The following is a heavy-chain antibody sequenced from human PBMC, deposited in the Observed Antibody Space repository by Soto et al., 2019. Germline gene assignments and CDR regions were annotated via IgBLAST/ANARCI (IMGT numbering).Heavy chain of an antibody. CDR2: IYYSGST. J-gene: IGHJ4*02. V-gene: IGHV4-30-4*01. Sequence: SETLSLTCTVSGGSISSDDYYWSWIRQPPGKGLEWIGYIYYSGSTYYNPSLKSRVTKSIDTSKNQFSLKLSSVTAADTAVYYCARAQLVGYYFDSWGQGTLVTVSS. D-gene: IGHD2-2*01. CDR1: GGSISSDDYY. CDR3: ARAQLVGYYFDS.